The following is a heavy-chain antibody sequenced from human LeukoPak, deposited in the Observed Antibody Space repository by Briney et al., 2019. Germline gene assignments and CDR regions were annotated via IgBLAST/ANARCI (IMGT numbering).Heavy chain of an antibody. V-gene: IGHV3-30*18. CDR3: AKGGSGWYVLDY. CDR2: ISYDGSNK. Sequence: PGGSLRLSCAASGFTFSSYGMHWVRQAPGKGLEWVAVISYDGSNKYYADSVKGRFTISRDNSKNTLYLQMNSLRAEDTAVYYCAKGGSGWYVLDYWGQGTLVTVSS. D-gene: IGHD6-19*01. J-gene: IGHJ4*02. CDR1: GFTFSSYG.